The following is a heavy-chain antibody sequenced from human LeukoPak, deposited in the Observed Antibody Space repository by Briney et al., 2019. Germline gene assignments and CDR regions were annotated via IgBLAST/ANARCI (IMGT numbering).Heavy chain of an antibody. Sequence: PGGSLGLSCAASGFTFSSYSMNWVRQAPGRGLEWVSSISSSSSYIYYADSVKGRFTISRDNAKNSLYLQMNSLRAEDTAVYYCARDESSAPSYFDYWGQGTLVPVSS. CDR2: ISSSSSYI. D-gene: IGHD6-6*01. CDR1: GFTFSSYS. CDR3: ARDESSAPSYFDY. V-gene: IGHV3-21*01. J-gene: IGHJ4*02.